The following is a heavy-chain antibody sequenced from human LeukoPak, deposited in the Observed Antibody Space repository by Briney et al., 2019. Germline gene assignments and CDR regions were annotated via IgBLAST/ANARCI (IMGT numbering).Heavy chain of an antibody. V-gene: IGHV4-61*01. CDR1: GGSVSSGSYW. Sequence: PSETLSLTCTVSGGSVSSGSYWWSWIRQPPGKGLEWIGFIYYSGSTNYNPSLKSRVTISVDTSKNQFSLKLSSVTAADTAVYYCAREASGQQIASAFDLRGQGTMVTVSS. CDR3: AREASGQQIASAFDL. D-gene: IGHD6-13*01. J-gene: IGHJ3*01. CDR2: IYYSGST.